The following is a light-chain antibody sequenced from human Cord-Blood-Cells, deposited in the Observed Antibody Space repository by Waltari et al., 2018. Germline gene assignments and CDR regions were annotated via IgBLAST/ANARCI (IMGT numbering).Light chain of an antibody. Sequence: QSALTQHPSASGSPGQSVTISCTGTSMDVGGYTYVSWYQQHPGKAPKLMIYEVSKRPSGVPDRFSGSKSGNTASLTVSGLQAEYEADYYCSSYAGSNNLVFGGGTKLTVL. CDR3: SSYAGSNNLV. V-gene: IGLV2-8*01. CDR2: EVS. CDR1: SMDVGGYTY. J-gene: IGLJ3*02.